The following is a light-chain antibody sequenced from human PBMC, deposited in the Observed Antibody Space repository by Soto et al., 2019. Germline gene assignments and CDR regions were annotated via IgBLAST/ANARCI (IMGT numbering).Light chain of an antibody. V-gene: IGKV3-11*01. Sequence: EIVLTQSPATLSLSPGERATLSCRASQNIGRYLAWYQQTPGQVPRLLIYDVSDRATGIPARFSGSGSGTDFTLTISSVEAEDFAVYYCQQRMSWPLTFGGGTKVESK. J-gene: IGKJ4*01. CDR2: DVS. CDR3: QQRMSWPLT. CDR1: QNIGRY.